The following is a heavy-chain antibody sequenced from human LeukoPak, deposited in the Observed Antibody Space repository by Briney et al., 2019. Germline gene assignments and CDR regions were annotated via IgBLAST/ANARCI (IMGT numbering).Heavy chain of an antibody. J-gene: IGHJ3*02. CDR1: GFSFSTNS. D-gene: IGHD4-17*01. V-gene: IGHV3-21*01. CDR3: ARIRGDLGAFDM. CDR2: ISSSGSHI. Sequence: GSLRLSCAASGFSFSTNSMNWVRQAPGKGLEWVSYISSSGSHIYYSDSLKGRFTISRDNAKNSLYLQMNSLSAEDTAVYYCARIRGDLGAFDMWGQGTTVTVSS.